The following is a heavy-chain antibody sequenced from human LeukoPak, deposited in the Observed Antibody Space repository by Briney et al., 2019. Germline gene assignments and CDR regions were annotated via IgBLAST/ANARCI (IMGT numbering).Heavy chain of an antibody. D-gene: IGHD3-22*01. Sequence: GRSLRLSCAASGFTYTKHAMHWVRQAPGKGLEWVAVISYDGSNKKYADSVKGRFTISRDNSKNTLYLQMNSLRAEDTAVYYCAKDGGRSSGYQDTYWGQGTLVTVSS. CDR3: AKDGGRSSGYQDTY. CDR2: ISYDGSNK. V-gene: IGHV3-30*04. CDR1: GFTYTKHA. J-gene: IGHJ4*02.